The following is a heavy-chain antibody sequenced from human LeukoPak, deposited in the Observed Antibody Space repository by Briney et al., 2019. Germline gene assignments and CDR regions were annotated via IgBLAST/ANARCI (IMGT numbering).Heavy chain of an antibody. CDR3: VRHTTSGWYQVVY. Sequence: SETLSLTCTVSGGSISNYFWSWIRQPPGKGLEWIGFITYSGSTDHNPSLKSRVTISVDASKNQFSLRLTSVTAADTAVYYCVRHTTSGWYQVVYWGQGTLVTVSS. V-gene: IGHV4-59*01. CDR2: ITYSGST. J-gene: IGHJ4*02. CDR1: GGSISNYF. D-gene: IGHD6-19*01.